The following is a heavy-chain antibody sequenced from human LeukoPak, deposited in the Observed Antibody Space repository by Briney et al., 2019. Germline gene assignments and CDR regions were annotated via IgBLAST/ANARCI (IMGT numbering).Heavy chain of an antibody. CDR2: IQRDGTSP. V-gene: IGHV3-74*01. CDR3: SRRHYGPDY. Sequence: GGSLRLSCTASGFPYGSTSMHWVRQAPGKGLEWVSGIQRDGTSPTYADSVKGRFIISRDNAKGSVYLQMNILRAEDTAVYYCSRRHYGPDYWGQGTLVT. J-gene: IGHJ4*02. D-gene: IGHD3-16*01. CDR1: GFPYGSTS.